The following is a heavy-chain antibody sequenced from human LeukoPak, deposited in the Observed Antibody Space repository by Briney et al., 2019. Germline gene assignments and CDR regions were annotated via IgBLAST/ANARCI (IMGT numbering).Heavy chain of an antibody. CDR3: ARAGYCSGGSCYPYYYYYYMDV. CDR1: GYTFTSYA. V-gene: IGHV1-18*01. Sequence: ASVKVPCKASGYTFTSYAISWVRQAPGQGLEWMGWISGHNDDTNYAQRLQGRVTMTTDTSTSTAYMELRSLRSDDTAVYYCARAGYCSGGSCYPYYYYYYMDVWGKGTTVTVSS. CDR2: ISGHNDDT. J-gene: IGHJ6*03. D-gene: IGHD2-15*01.